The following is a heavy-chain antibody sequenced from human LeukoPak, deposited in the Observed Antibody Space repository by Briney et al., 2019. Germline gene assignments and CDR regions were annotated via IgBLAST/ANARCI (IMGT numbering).Heavy chain of an antibody. CDR1: GFTFSSYG. CDR3: ARDRVGASD. V-gene: IGHV3-33*01. CDR2: IWYDGSNK. D-gene: IGHD1-26*01. Sequence: GGSLRLSCAASGFTFSSYGMHWVRQAPGKGLEWVAVIWYDGSNKYYADSVKGRFTISRDNSKNTPYLQMNSLRAEDTAVYYCARDRVGASDWGQGTLVTVSS. J-gene: IGHJ4*02.